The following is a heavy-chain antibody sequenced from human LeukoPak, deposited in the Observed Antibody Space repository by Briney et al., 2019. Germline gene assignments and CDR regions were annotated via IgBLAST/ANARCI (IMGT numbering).Heavy chain of an antibody. D-gene: IGHD3-22*01. Sequence: GGSLRLSCEASGFTVSSTHMVWVRQAPGKGLEWVSVTYTGGNSYYAGSVQGRFIISRDISKNTLYLQMNNLRAEDSALYYCARGGRGSAAVVAPRSFEIWGQGTMVTVSS. CDR3: ARGGRGSAAVVAPRSFEI. J-gene: IGHJ3*02. CDR1: GFTVSSTH. V-gene: IGHV3-53*01. CDR2: TYTGGNS.